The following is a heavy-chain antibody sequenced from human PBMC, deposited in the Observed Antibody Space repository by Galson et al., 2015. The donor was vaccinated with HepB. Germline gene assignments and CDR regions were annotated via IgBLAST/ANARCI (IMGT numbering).Heavy chain of an antibody. CDR3: AHGWIQLWLPVSFDP. Sequence: PALVNPTQTLTLTCTFSGFSLSTSGVGVGWIRQPPGKALEWLALIYWNDDKRYSPSLKSRLTITKGTSKNQVVLTMTNMDPVDTATYYCAHGWIQLWLPVSFDPWGQGTLVTVSS. V-gene: IGHV2-5*01. D-gene: IGHD5-18*01. CDR1: GFSLSTSGVG. CDR2: IYWNDDK. J-gene: IGHJ5*02.